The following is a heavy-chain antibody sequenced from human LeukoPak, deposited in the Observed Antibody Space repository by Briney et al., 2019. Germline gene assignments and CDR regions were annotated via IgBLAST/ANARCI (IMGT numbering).Heavy chain of an antibody. J-gene: IGHJ4*02. V-gene: IGHV3-74*01. Sequence: GGSLRLSCATSGFTFNSYGMNWVRQAPGKGLVWVSRINSDGSSTSYADSVKGRLTISRDNAKNTLYLQMNSLRVEDTAVYYCARGDGYAQRDWGQGTLVTVPS. CDR2: INSDGSST. CDR3: ARGDGYAQRD. CDR1: GFTFNSYG. D-gene: IGHD5-12*01.